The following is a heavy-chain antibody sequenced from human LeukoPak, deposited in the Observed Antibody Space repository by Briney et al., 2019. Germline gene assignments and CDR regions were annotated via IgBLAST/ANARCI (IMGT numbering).Heavy chain of an antibody. V-gene: IGHV3-33*01. J-gene: IGHJ4*02. CDR2: ISYNGGYI. D-gene: IGHD3-10*01. CDR1: GFSFRTYN. CDR3: ATEWFGELLPFDY. Sequence: GGSLRLSCTASGFSFRTYNLHWVRQAPGKGLEWVAVISYNGGYIHYEDSVKGRFTISRDDSKNTLSLQMNSLRAEDTAVYYCATEWFGELLPFDYWGQGTLVTVSS.